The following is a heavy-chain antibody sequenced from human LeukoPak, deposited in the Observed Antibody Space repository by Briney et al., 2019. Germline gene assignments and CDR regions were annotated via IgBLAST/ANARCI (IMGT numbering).Heavy chain of an antibody. V-gene: IGHV3-33*01. J-gene: IGHJ4*02. CDR2: IWYDGSNK. CDR3: ARASWRSLGGLPVDY. Sequence: GGSLRLSCAASGFTFSSYGMHWVRQAPGKGLEWVAVIWYDGSNKYYADSVKGRFTISRDNSKNTLYLQMNSLRAEDTAVYYCARASWRSLGGLPVDYWGQGTLVTVSS. CDR1: GFTFSSYG. D-gene: IGHD2-2*01.